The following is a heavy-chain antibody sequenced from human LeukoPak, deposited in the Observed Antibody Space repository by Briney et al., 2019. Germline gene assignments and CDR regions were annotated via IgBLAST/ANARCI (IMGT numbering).Heavy chain of an antibody. J-gene: IGHJ5*02. CDR2: IYYSGST. CDR3: ARSPEPIAAFDNWFDP. Sequence: SETLSLTCTVSGDSISSYYWSWIRQPPGKGLEWIGYIYYSGSTNYNPSLKSRVTISVDTSKNQFSLKLSSVTAADTAVYYCARSPEPIAAFDNWFDPWGQGTLVTVSS. CDR1: GDSISSYY. V-gene: IGHV4-59*01. D-gene: IGHD6-13*01.